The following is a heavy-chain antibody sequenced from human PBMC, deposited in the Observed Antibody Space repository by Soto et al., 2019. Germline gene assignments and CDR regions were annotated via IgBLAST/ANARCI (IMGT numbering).Heavy chain of an antibody. CDR3: ARGNYDILTGYYRPCTYFDY. CDR1: GGTFSSYT. D-gene: IGHD3-9*01. J-gene: IGHJ4*02. Sequence: AASVKVSCKASGGTFSSYTISWVRQAPGQGLEWMGRIIPILGIANYAQKFQGRVTITADKSTSTAYMELSSLRSEDTAVYYCARGNYDILTGYYRPCTYFDYWGQGTLVTVSS. V-gene: IGHV1-69*02. CDR2: IIPILGIA.